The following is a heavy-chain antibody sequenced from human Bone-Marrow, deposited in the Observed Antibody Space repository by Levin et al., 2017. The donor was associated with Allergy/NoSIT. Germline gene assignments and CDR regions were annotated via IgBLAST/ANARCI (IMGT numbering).Heavy chain of an antibody. CDR1: GFTFSSYG. CDR2: ISYDGSNK. V-gene: IGHV3-30*18. D-gene: IGHD6-19*01. CDR3: AKDPLNSSGWSGLFDY. Sequence: GGSLRLSCAASGFTFSSYGMHWVRQAPGKGLEWVAVISYDGSNKYYADSVKGRFTISRDNSKNTLYLQMNSLRAEDTAVYYCAKDPLNSSGWSGLFDYWGQGTLVTVSS. J-gene: IGHJ4*02.